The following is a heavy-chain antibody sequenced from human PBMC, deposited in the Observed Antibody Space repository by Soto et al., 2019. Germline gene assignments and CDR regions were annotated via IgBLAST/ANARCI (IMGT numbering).Heavy chain of an antibody. CDR2: VDQSGSP. V-gene: IGHV4-4*02. D-gene: IGHD6-19*01. CDR1: GGSISSSNW. J-gene: IGHJ4*02. CDR3: ARVAVAGTRVDY. Sequence: QGQLPESGPGLVKPAGTLSLTCADSGGSISSSNWCIWVRQPPGKGLEWIGAVDQSGSPNYHPSRNSRVIISVDKSKNQFALKLISVTAADPAVDYCARVAVAGTRVDYWGQGPLVNASA.